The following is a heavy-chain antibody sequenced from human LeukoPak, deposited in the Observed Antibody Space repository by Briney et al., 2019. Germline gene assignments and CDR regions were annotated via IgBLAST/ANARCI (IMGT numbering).Heavy chain of an antibody. Sequence: ASVKVSCKVSGYTLTELSMHWVRQAPGKGLEWMGGFDPEDGETIYAQKFQGRVTMTEDTSTSTAYMELRSLRSDDTAVYYCARVGIAVAGSLLYFDYWGQGTLVTVSS. J-gene: IGHJ4*02. D-gene: IGHD6-19*01. CDR2: FDPEDGET. V-gene: IGHV1-24*01. CDR3: ARVGIAVAGSLLYFDY. CDR1: GYTLTELS.